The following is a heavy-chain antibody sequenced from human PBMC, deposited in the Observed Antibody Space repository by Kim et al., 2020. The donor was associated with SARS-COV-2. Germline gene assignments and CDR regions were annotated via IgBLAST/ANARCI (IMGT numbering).Heavy chain of an antibody. CDR1: GFSVSGDY. J-gene: IGHJ5*02. V-gene: IGHV3-66*04. CDR2: IHTGGAT. Sequence: GGSLRLSCAVSGFSVSGDYMNWVRQAPGKGLECVSVIHTGGATFYADSVKGRFTISRESSKNTLYLQMNSLRVEETAVYYCARHDWFDPWGQGTLVTVSS. CDR3: ARHDWFDP.